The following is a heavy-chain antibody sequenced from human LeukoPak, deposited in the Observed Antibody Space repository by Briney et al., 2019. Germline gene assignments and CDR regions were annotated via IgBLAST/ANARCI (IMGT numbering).Heavy chain of an antibody. Sequence: ASVKVSCKASGYTFTSYDINWVRQATGQGLEWMGWMNPNSGNTGYAQKFQGRVSVTRNTSISTVYMELSRLRYDDTAVYYCARDLATVATPYFDYWGQGTLVTVSS. J-gene: IGHJ4*02. D-gene: IGHD4-23*01. CDR3: ARDLATVATPYFDY. V-gene: IGHV1-8*01. CDR2: MNPNSGNT. CDR1: GYTFTSYD.